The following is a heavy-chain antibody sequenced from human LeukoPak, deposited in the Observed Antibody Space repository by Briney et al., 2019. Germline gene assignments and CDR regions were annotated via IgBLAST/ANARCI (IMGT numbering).Heavy chain of an antibody. CDR2: INPSGGST. V-gene: IGHV1-46*01. D-gene: IGHD1-26*01. J-gene: IGHJ4*02. Sequence: ASVKVSCKASGYTFTSYYMHWVRQAPGQGLEWMGIINPSGGSTSYAQKFQGRVTITRDTSTSTVYMELSSLRSDDTAVYYCTRETGSYHGNDYWGQGTLVTVSS. CDR1: GYTFTSYY. CDR3: TRETGSYHGNDY.